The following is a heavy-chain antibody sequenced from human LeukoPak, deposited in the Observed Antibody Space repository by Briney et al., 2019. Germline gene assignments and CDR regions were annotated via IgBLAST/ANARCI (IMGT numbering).Heavy chain of an antibody. Sequence: PGGSLRLSCAASGFTFSSYSMTWVRQAPGKGLEWVSSISSSSSYIYYADSVKGRFTISRDNAKNSLYLQMNSLRAEDTAVYYCARDMGSPWAYGMDVWGQGTTVTVSS. J-gene: IGHJ6*02. V-gene: IGHV3-21*01. D-gene: IGHD1-26*01. CDR2: ISSSSSYI. CDR3: ARDMGSPWAYGMDV. CDR1: GFTFSSYS.